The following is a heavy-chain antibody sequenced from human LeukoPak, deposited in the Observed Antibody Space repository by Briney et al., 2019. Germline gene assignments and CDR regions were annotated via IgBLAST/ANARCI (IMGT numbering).Heavy chain of an antibody. D-gene: IGHD2-2*01. CDR1: GDSFRGYY. CDR2: INHSGST. CDR3: ARGRSRVPAAS. Sequence: YPSETLSLTCAVYGDSFRGYYCNWFRQPPGKGLERIGEINHSGSTYYNPSLKSRVTISLDTSKKYFSLHLTSVTAADTAVYYCARGRSRVPAASWGQGTLVTVSS. J-gene: IGHJ5*02. V-gene: IGHV4-34*01.